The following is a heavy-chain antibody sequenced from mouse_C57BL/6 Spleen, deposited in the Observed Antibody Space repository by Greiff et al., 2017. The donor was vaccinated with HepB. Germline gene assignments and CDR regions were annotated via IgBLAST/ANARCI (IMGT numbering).Heavy chain of an antibody. CDR1: GYTFTSYW. Sequence: QVQLQQPGAELVRPGSSVKLSCKASGYTFTSYWMHWVKQRPIQGLEWIGNIDPSDSETHYNQKFKDKATLTVDKSSSTAYMQLSSLTSEDSAVYYCARGGLTEAMDYWGQGTSVTASS. D-gene: IGHD4-1*01. CDR2: IDPSDSET. CDR3: ARGGLTEAMDY. J-gene: IGHJ4*01. V-gene: IGHV1-52*01.